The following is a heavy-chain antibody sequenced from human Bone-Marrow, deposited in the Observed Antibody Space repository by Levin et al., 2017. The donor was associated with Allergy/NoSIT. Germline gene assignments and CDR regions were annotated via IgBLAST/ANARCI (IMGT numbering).Heavy chain of an antibody. J-gene: IGHJ3*02. V-gene: IGHV3-33*01. CDR2: IWHDGSNK. D-gene: IGHD2-15*01. CDR3: ARDNFGKEGLGGGFDI. Sequence: GGSLRLSCEGSGFTFSHYTMQWVRQAPGEGLEWVSVIWHDGSNKYYADSVKGRFTISRDNSKNTMWLQMNSLRVEDTALYYCARDNFGKEGLGGGFDIWGQGTMVTVSS. CDR1: GFTFSHYT.